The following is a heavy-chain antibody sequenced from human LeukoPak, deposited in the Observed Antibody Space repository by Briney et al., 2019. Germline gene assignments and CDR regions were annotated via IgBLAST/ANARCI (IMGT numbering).Heavy chain of an antibody. CDR1: GYTFTGYY. J-gene: IGHJ3*02. V-gene: IGHV1-2*02. CDR3: ARGAAAADLRTFDI. CDR2: INPNSGGT. D-gene: IGHD6-13*01. Sequence: ASVKVSCKASGYTFTGYYMHWVRQAPGQGLEWMGWINPNSGGTNYAQKFQGRVTMTRDTSISTAYMELSRLRSDDTAVYYCARGAAAADLRTFDIWGQGTMVTVSS.